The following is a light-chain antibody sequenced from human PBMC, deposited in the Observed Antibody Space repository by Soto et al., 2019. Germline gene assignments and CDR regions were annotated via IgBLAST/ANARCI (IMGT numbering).Light chain of an antibody. CDR2: LNSDGSH. V-gene: IGLV4-69*01. CDR1: SGHSSYA. Sequence: QPVLTQSPSASASLGASVKLTCTLSSGHSSYAIAWHQQQPEKGPRYLMKLNSDGSHSKGDGIPDRFSGSSSGAERYLTSSRLQSEDEADYYCQTWGTGIHGVFGGGTKLTVL. CDR3: QTWGTGIHGV. J-gene: IGLJ3*02.